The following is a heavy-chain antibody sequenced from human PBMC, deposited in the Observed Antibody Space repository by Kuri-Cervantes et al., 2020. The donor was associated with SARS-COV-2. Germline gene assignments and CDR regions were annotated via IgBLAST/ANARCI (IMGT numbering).Heavy chain of an antibody. V-gene: IGHV4-34*01. D-gene: IGHD2-15*01. CDR2: INHSGST. J-gene: IGHJ1*01. CDR1: GGSFSGYY. Sequence: ESLKISCAVYGGSFSGYYWSWSRQPPGKGLEWIGEINHSGSTNYNPSLKSRVTISVDTSKNQFSLKLSSVTAADTAVYCCARALRGWPALKYFQHWGQGTLVTVSS. CDR3: ARALRGWPALKYFQH.